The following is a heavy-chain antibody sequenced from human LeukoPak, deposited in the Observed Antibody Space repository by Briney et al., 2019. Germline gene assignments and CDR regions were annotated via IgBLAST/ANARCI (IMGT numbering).Heavy chain of an antibody. CDR1: GYTFTGYY. Sequence: ASVKVSCKASGYTFTGYYMHWVRQAPGQGLEWMGWMNPNSGNTGYAQKFQGRVTMTRNTSISTAYMELSSLRSEDTAVYYCARTDEALEDYWGQGTLVTVSS. V-gene: IGHV1-8*02. CDR3: ARTDEALEDY. J-gene: IGHJ4*02. CDR2: MNPNSGNT.